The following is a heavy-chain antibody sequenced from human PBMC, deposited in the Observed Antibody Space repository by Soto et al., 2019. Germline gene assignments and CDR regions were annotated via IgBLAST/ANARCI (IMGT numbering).Heavy chain of an antibody. V-gene: IGHV4-39*01. CDR3: ARLFISRGLYSSYAAPGMDV. CDR2: IYYSGST. D-gene: IGHD4-4*01. Sequence: SETLSLTCTVSGGSISSSSYYWGWIRQPPGKGLEWIGSIYYSGSTYYNPSLKSRVTISVDTSKNQFSLKLSSVTAADTAVYYCARLFISRGLYSSYAAPGMDVWIQGTTVTVSS. CDR1: GGSISSSSYY. J-gene: IGHJ6*02.